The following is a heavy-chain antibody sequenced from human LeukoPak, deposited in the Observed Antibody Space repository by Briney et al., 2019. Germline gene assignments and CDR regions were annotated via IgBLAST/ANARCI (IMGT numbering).Heavy chain of an antibody. CDR3: ATKYSAGWLFDY. V-gene: IGHV3-21*01. J-gene: IGHJ4*02. D-gene: IGHD5-12*01. CDR2: IDNDGSYI. CDR1: GFTFSSYT. Sequence: GGSLRLSCAASGFTFSSYTMNWVRQATGKGLEWVSSIDNDGSYIYYADSVKGRFTLSRDNAENSVHLQMISLRAEDTAVCYCATKYSAGWLFDYWGQGTLVTVSS.